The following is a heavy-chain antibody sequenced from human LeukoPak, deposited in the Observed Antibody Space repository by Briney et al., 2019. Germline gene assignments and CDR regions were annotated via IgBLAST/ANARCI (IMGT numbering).Heavy chain of an antibody. D-gene: IGHD3-22*01. V-gene: IGHV1-18*01. CDR1: GYTFTSYG. Sequence: ASVKVSCKASGYTFTSYGISWVRQAPGQGLDRMGGISAYNGNTNYAQKLKGRVTMTTDTSTSTAYMELRSLRSDDTAVYYCARRPRGYDSSGYWDAFDIWGQGTMVTVSS. CDR2: ISAYNGNT. J-gene: IGHJ3*02. CDR3: ARRPRGYDSSGYWDAFDI.